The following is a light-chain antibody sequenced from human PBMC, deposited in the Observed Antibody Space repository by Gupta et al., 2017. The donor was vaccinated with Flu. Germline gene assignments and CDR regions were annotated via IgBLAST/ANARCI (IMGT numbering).Light chain of an antibody. J-gene: IGLJ3*02. V-gene: IGLV1-51*01. Sequence: KVTISCSGSSSNIGINYLSWYQHFPRTAPKLLIFDNDKHPSGIPDRFSGSKSGTSATLDTTGLQAGEEADDYCGTSDSSLSAGVFGGGTKLTVL. CDR2: DND. CDR3: GTSDSSLSAGV. CDR1: SSNIGINY.